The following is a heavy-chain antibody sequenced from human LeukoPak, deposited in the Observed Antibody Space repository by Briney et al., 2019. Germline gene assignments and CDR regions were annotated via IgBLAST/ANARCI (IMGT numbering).Heavy chain of an antibody. Sequence: SETLSLTCTVSGGSISSSSYYWGWIRQPPGKGLEWIGSIYYSGSTYYNPSLKSRVTISVDTSKNQFSLNLNSVTAADTAVYYCARLVVVVPAARRGNWFDPWGQGTLVTVSS. CDR1: GGSISSSSYY. D-gene: IGHD2-2*01. CDR2: IYYSGST. J-gene: IGHJ5*02. CDR3: ARLVVVVPAARRGNWFDP. V-gene: IGHV4-39*07.